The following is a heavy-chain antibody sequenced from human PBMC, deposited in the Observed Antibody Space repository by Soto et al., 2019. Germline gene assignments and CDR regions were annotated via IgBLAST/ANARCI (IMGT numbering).Heavy chain of an antibody. Sequence: LSLTCTVSGGSISSYHWSWIRQPPGKGLEWIGYIYYSGSTYYNPSLKSRVTISVDTSKNQFSLKLSSVTAADTAVYYCARGYLESYYYDSSGPGLTDYWGQGTLVTVSS. J-gene: IGHJ4*02. CDR2: IYYSGST. D-gene: IGHD3-22*01. CDR1: GGSISSYH. CDR3: ARGYLESYYYDSSGPGLTDY. V-gene: IGHV4-59*12.